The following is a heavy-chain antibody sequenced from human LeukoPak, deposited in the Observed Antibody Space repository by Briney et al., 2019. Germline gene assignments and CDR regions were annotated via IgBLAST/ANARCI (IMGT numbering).Heavy chain of an antibody. CDR1: GGSISSSSYY. CDR2: IYYSGST. Sequence: PSETLSLTCTVSGGSISSSSYYWGWIRQPPGKGLEWIGSIYYSGSTYYNPSLKSRVTISVDTSKNQFSLKLSSVTAADTAVYYCARRYCSSTSCYIGYWGQGTLVTVSS. CDR3: ARRYCSSTSCYIGY. V-gene: IGHV4-39*01. J-gene: IGHJ4*02. D-gene: IGHD2-2*02.